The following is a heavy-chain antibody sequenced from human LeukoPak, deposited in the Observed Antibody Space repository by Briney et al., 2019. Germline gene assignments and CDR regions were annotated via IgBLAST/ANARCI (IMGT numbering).Heavy chain of an antibody. CDR3: AREGNDYVWGSYRLRQGTIDY. Sequence: IPSETLSLTCAVSGGSISSGGYSWSWIRQPPGKGLEWIGYIYHSGSTYYNPSLKSRVTISVDTSKNQFSLKLSSVTAADTAVYYCAREGNDYVWGSYRLRQGTIDYWGQGTLVTVSS. CDR1: GGSISSGGYS. J-gene: IGHJ4*02. D-gene: IGHD3-16*02. CDR2: IYHSGST. V-gene: IGHV4-30-2*01.